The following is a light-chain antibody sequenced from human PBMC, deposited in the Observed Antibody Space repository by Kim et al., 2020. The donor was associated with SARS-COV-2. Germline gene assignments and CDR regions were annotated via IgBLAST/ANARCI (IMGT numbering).Light chain of an antibody. CDR3: QQYNNWPLT. CDR1: QHVNSN. J-gene: IGKJ3*01. Sequence: EIVMTQSPATLSVSPGERAIFSCGASQHVNSNLAWYQQKPGQAPRLLIYGASTRATGVPARFSGSGSGTKFTLTISSLQSEDSADYYCQQYNNWPLTFGPGTKVDIK. V-gene: IGKV3-15*01. CDR2: GAS.